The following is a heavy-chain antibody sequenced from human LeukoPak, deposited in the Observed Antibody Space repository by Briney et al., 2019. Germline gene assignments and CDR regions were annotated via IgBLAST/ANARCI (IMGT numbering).Heavy chain of an antibody. CDR3: VRDIKCSGGSCALNWFDP. Sequence: PSETLSLTCTVSGGSISSHGYYWGWIRQPPGKGLERIGTIYYSGSTYYNPSLKSRVTISVDTSKNQFSLKLSSVTAADTAVYYCVRDIKCSGGSCALNWFDPWGQGTLVTVSS. D-gene: IGHD2-15*01. CDR1: GGSISSHGYY. V-gene: IGHV4-39*07. CDR2: IYYSGST. J-gene: IGHJ5*02.